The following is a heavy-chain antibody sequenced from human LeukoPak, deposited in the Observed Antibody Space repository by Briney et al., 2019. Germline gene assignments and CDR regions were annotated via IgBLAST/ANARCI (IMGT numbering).Heavy chain of an antibody. J-gene: IGHJ3*02. Sequence: PSETLSLTCAVYDGSFSGYYWSWIRQPPGKGLEWIGEINHSGSTNHNPSLKSRVTISLDTSKSQFSLKVRYVTAADTAVYYCARGVVVAATVAFDIWGQGTMVTVSS. D-gene: IGHD2-15*01. CDR3: ARGVVVAATVAFDI. CDR2: INHSGST. V-gene: IGHV4-34*01. CDR1: DGSFSGYY.